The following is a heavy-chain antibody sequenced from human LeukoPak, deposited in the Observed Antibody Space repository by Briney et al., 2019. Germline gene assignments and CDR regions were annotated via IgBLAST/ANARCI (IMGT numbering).Heavy chain of an antibody. J-gene: IGHJ3*02. V-gene: IGHV3-11*04. CDR2: ISSSGSTI. Sequence: TGGSLRLSCAASGFTFSDYYMSWIRQAPGKGLEWVSYISSSGSTIYYADSVKGRFTISRDNAKNSLYLQMNSLRAEDTAVYYCAREGDFRSGSYYDRWGRAFDIWGQGIMVTVSS. CDR1: GFTFSDYY. D-gene: IGHD1-26*01. CDR3: AREGDFRSGSYYDRWGRAFDI.